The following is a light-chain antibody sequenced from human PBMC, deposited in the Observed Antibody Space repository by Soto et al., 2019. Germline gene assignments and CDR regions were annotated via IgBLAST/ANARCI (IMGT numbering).Light chain of an antibody. CDR3: ATWDDSLRGRV. Sequence: QSVLTQPPSASGTPGQRVTISCSGSSSNSGTNYVYWYQQVPGTAPKLLIYSNNQRPSGVPDRFSGSKSGTSASLAIRGLRSEDEADYYCATWDDSLRGRVFGGGTKLTVL. J-gene: IGLJ3*02. CDR2: SNN. CDR1: SSNSGTNY. V-gene: IGLV1-47*02.